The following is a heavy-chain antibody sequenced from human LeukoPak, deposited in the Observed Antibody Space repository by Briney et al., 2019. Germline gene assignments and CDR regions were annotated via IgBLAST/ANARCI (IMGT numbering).Heavy chain of an antibody. CDR1: GYTFTSYY. V-gene: IGHV1-46*01. J-gene: IGHJ3*02. D-gene: IGHD2-2*01. CDR3: ARGYCSSTSCSRFAFDI. CDR2: INPSGGST. Sequence: ASVKVSCKASGYTFTSYYMHWVRQAPGQGLEWMGIINPSGGSTSYAQKFQGRVTMTRDTSTSTVYMELSSLRSEDTAVYYCARGYCSSTSCSRFAFDIWGQGTMVTVSS.